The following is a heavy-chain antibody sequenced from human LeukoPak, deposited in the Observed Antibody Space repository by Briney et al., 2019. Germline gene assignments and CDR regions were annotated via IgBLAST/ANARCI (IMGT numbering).Heavy chain of an antibody. CDR3: AREEVVVTAGPPLYYYYGMDV. D-gene: IGHD2-21*02. V-gene: IGHV4-31*03. J-gene: IGHJ6*02. CDR1: GGSISSGGYY. CDR2: IYYSGST. Sequence: PSQTLSLACTVSGGSISSGGYYWSWIRQHPGKGLEWIGYIYYSGSTYYNPSLKSRVTISVDTSKNQFSLKLSSVTAADTAVYYCAREEVVVTAGPPLYYYYGMDVWGQGTTVTVSS.